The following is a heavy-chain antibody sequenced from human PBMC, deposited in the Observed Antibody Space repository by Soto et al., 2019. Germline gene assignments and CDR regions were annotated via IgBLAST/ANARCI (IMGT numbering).Heavy chain of an antibody. CDR2: IEHSGSS. D-gene: IGHD2-2*01. J-gene: IGHJ6*03. CDR3: AREVVPATVDFYYYYIDF. Sequence: QVQLQESGPGLVKPSQTLSLTCTVSGGFISSGDYYWNWIRQLPGKGLEWIGHIEHSGSSFYNPSLKGRVALALDTSKNQFSLKLNSVTAADTAVYYCAREVVPATVDFYYYYIDFWGKGTTVTVSS. CDR1: GGFISSGDYY. V-gene: IGHV4-31*03.